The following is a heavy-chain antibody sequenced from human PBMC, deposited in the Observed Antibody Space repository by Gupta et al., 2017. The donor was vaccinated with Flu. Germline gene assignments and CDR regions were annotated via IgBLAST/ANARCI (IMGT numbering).Heavy chain of an antibody. D-gene: IGHD1-7*01. CDR2: MSDDGSNQ. J-gene: IGHJ4*02. V-gene: IGHV3-30*18. CDR1: GFIFSDYG. Sequence: QVQLVQSGGGVVLPGSSLRLSCAAPGFIFSDYGMHWVRQVPGKGLEWMAVMSDDGSNQWYADSVRGRFTISRDNSENTLILQMNSLRRDDTAVYYCAKGGRHNWNFDGDYWGQGTLVTVSS. CDR3: AKGGRHNWNFDGDY.